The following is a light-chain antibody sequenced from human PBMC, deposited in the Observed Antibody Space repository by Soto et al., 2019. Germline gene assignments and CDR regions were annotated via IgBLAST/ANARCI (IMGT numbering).Light chain of an antibody. J-gene: IGKJ2*01. Sequence: EVVLTQSPGTLSLSPGERATLSCRASQSVSNNYLAWYQQKPGQAPRLVIFGSSDRATGIPDRFSGSGSGTDFTLTISRLEPEDLAVYYCQQYGSSPPYTFGQGTKLEIK. CDR2: GSS. V-gene: IGKV3-20*01. CDR3: QQYGSSPPYT. CDR1: QSVSNNY.